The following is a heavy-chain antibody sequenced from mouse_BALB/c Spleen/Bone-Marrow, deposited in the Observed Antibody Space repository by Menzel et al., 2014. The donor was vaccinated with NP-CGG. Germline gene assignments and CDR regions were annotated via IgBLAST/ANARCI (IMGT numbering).Heavy chain of an antibody. Sequence: ESGPGLVKPSQSLSLTCSVTGYSITSGYYWNWIRQFPGNRLEWMGYIGYDGSNNYNPSLKNRISITRDTSKNQFFLRLNSVTTEDTATYYCAIYGYDGGFAYWGEGTLVTVSA. J-gene: IGHJ3*01. CDR2: IGYDGSN. CDR3: AIYGYDGGFAY. CDR1: GYSITSGYY. D-gene: IGHD2-2*01. V-gene: IGHV3-6*02.